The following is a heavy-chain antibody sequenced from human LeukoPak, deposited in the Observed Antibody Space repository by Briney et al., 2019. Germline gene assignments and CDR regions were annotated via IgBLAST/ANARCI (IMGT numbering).Heavy chain of an antibody. Sequence: SETLSLTCAVYGGSFSGYYWSWLRQPPGKGLEWIGEINHSGSTNYNPSLKSRVTISVDTSKNQFSLKLSSVTAADTAVYYCARCPSYYLFDYWGQGTLVTVSS. D-gene: IGHD3-10*01. CDR3: ARCPSYYLFDY. CDR1: GGSFSGYY. V-gene: IGHV4-34*01. CDR2: INHSGST. J-gene: IGHJ4*02.